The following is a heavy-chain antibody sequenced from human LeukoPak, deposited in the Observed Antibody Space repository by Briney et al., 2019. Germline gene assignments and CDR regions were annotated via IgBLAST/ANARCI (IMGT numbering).Heavy chain of an antibody. CDR2: IYYSGNT. CDR3: ARETGKRIAVAGTGWFDP. V-gene: IGHV4-39*07. J-gene: IGHJ5*02. D-gene: IGHD6-19*01. Sequence: SETLSLTCSVSGASISSSNYYWGWIRQPPGEGLEWIGVIYYSGNTYYSPSLKSRVTISVDTSKNQFSLKLSSVTAADTAVYYCARETGKRIAVAGTGWFDPWGQGTLVTVSS. CDR1: GASISSSNYY.